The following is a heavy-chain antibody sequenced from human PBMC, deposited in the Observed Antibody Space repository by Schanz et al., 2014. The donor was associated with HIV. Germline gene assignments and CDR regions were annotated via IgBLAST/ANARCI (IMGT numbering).Heavy chain of an antibody. Sequence: QAQLQQWGAGLLKPSETLSLTCAVYGGSFSNYYWSWIRQPPGKGLEWIGDINDSGSTNYNPSLKSRVTMSVDTSKNQFSLKLVSVTAADTAVYYCARGFLMGRDYDYILGSSRYAAWFDPWGQGTLVTVSS. CDR2: INDSGST. J-gene: IGHJ5*01. D-gene: IGHD3-16*01. CDR3: ARGFLMGRDYDYILGSSRYAAWFDP. V-gene: IGHV4-34*02. CDR1: GGSFSNYY.